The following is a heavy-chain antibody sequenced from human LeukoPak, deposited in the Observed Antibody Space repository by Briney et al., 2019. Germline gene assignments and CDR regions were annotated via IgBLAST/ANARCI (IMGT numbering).Heavy chain of an antibody. CDR3: ARVHEMATITD. CDR2: SYYSGST. V-gene: IGHV4-39*07. CDR1: GGSISSSSYY. Sequence: WETLSLTGTVSGGSISSSSYYWGWIRQPPGKGLEWIGSSYYSGSTYYNPSLKSRVTRSVATSKNQFSLKLSSVTAVATDANYYARVHEMATITDWGQGTLVTVSS. J-gene: IGHJ4*02. D-gene: IGHD5-24*01.